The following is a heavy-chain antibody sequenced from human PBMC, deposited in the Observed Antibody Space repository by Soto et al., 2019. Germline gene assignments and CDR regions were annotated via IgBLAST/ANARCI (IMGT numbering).Heavy chain of an antibody. CDR2: IYYSGST. CDR3: ARANGRYYSDSSGPYGMDV. J-gene: IGHJ6*02. Sequence: SETLSLTCTVSGGSISSYYWSWIRQPPGKGLEWIGYIYYSGSTNYNPSLKSRVTISVDTSKNQFSLKLSSVTAADTAVYYCARANGRYYSDSSGPYGMDVWGQGTTVTVSS. D-gene: IGHD3-22*01. V-gene: IGHV4-59*01. CDR1: GGSISSYY.